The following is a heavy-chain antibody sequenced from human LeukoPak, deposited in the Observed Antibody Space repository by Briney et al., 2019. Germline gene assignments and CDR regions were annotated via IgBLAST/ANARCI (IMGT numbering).Heavy chain of an antibody. CDR3: ARDADPYQLPNYGMDV. V-gene: IGHV4-61*08. Sequence: PSQTLSLTCTVSGGSISSGDYYWSWIRQPPGKGLEWIGYIYYSGSTNYNPSLKSRVTISVDTSKNQFSLKLSSVTAADTAVYYCARDADPYQLPNYGMDVWGQGTTVTVSS. CDR1: GGSISSGDYY. CDR2: IYYSGST. D-gene: IGHD2-2*01. J-gene: IGHJ6*02.